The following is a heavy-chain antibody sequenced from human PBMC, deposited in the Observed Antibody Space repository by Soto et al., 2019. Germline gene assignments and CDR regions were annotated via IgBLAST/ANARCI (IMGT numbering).Heavy chain of an antibody. CDR3: ARAGGGSSFDY. CDR1: GFTFSSYV. V-gene: IGHV3-33*01. D-gene: IGHD3-16*01. J-gene: IGHJ4*02. CDR2: IGYDGSKK. Sequence: QVQLVESGGGVVQPGRSLRLSCAASGFTFSSYVMHWVRQAPGKGLEWVGVIGYDGSKKYYADSVKGRFTISRDNSKNTMYLQMNSLRDEDTAVYYCARAGGGSSFDYWGQGTLVTVSS.